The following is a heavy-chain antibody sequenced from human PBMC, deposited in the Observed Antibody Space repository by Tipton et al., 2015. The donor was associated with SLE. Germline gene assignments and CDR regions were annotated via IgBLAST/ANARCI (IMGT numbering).Heavy chain of an antibody. CDR2: IFSDDST. V-gene: IGHV3-53*05. CDR1: Y. CDR3: AKGGLEGDFDF. J-gene: IGHJ3*01. D-gene: IGHD3/OR15-3a*01. Sequence: YWSWVRQAPGKGLEWVSVIFSDDSTFYADSVKGRFTISRDNSNDTLYLEMNSLRLEDTAAYYCAKGGLEGDFDFWGQGTLVTVSS.